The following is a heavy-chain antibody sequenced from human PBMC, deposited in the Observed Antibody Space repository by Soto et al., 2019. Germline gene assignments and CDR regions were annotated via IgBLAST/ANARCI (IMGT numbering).Heavy chain of an antibody. CDR2: INSDGSST. D-gene: IGHD2-21*02. Sequence: EVQLVESGGGLVQPGGSLRLSCAASGFTFSSYWMHWVRQAPGKGLVWVSRINSDGSSTNYADSVKGRFTISRDNAKNTLYLQMNSLRAEDTVVYYCAVPILAVTTDYWGQGTLVTVSS. CDR1: GFTFSSYW. CDR3: AVPILAVTTDY. J-gene: IGHJ4*02. V-gene: IGHV3-74*01.